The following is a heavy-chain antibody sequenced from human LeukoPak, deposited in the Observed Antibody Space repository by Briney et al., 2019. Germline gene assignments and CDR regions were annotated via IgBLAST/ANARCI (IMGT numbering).Heavy chain of an antibody. CDR1: GFTVSTKY. D-gene: IGHD3-3*01. CDR2: IYSGGYQ. J-gene: IGHJ4*02. CDR3: AKESGFLESPSDY. Sequence: GGSLRLSCAAAGFTVSTKYMSWVRQAPGKGLEWVSVIYSGGYQYYADSVKGRFTISRDNSKSTLYMQMNSLRAEDTAVYYCAKESGFLESPSDYWGQGTLVTVSS. V-gene: IGHV3-66*01.